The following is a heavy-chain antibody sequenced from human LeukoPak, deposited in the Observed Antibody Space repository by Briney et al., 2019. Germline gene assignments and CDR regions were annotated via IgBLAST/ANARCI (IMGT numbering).Heavy chain of an antibody. CDR2: ISDDGGDT. D-gene: IGHD1-1*01. V-gene: IGHV3-23*01. Sequence: PGGSLRLSCAASGFTFSSYSMNWVRQAPGKGLEWVSAISDDGGDTKYAESVKGRFTISRDNSRNRLYLQMNSLRVEDTAIYYCGRDWKLDYWGQGILVTVSS. CDR1: GFTFSSYS. J-gene: IGHJ4*02. CDR3: GRDWKLDY.